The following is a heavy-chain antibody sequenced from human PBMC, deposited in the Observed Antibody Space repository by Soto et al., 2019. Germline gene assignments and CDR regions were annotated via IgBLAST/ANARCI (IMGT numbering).Heavy chain of an antibody. V-gene: IGHV4-59*08. CDR3: ARLGGYYQAFDQ. D-gene: IGHD2-21*02. J-gene: IGHJ4*02. CDR1: GGCMSSYY. CDR2: IYYTGTT. Sequence: PSETLSLTCIVSGGCMSSYYWGWFRQPPGKGLEWIGYIYYTGTTTYHPSLKSRVTISIDTSRNQFSLKLNSVTAADTAVYYCARLGGYYQAFDQSGQGSLVT.